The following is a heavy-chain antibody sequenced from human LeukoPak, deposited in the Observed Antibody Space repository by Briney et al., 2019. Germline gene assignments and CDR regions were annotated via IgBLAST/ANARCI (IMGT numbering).Heavy chain of an antibody. J-gene: IGHJ4*02. Sequence: GGSLRLSCAASGFTFSSNWMHWVRQAPGKGLVWVSRINSDGSSTTYADSVKGRFTIYRDNAKNTLYLQMNSLRAEDTAVYHCVRVGYSFGLDYWGQGTLVTVSS. D-gene: IGHD5-18*01. V-gene: IGHV3-74*01. CDR2: INSDGSST. CDR3: VRVGYSFGLDY. CDR1: GFTFSSNW.